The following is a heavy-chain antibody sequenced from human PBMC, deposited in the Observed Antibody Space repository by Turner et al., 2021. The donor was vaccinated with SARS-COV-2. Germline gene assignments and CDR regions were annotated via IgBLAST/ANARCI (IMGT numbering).Heavy chain of an antibody. CDR3: ATDSYGTL. J-gene: IGHJ4*02. CDR1: GDTFSTYS. CDR2: INPNSGGT. V-gene: IGHV1-2*02. D-gene: IGHD5-18*01. Sequence: QVQLVQSGPEVRKPGSSVKVSCKAFGDTFSTYSVSWVRQAPGQGLEWMGWINPNSGGTNYAQKFQGRVTMTRDTSISTAYMELSRLRSDDTAVYYCATDSYGTLWGQGTLVTVSS.